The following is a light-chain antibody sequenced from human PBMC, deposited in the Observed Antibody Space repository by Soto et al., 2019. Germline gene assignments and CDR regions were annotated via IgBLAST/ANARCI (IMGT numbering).Light chain of an antibody. CDR1: SSDVGGYNY. CDR3: SSYTSSRTLK. V-gene: IGLV2-14*01. Sequence: QSALTQPASVSGSPGQSITISCTGTSSDVGGYNYVSWYQQHPGKAPKLMIYDVSNRPSGVSNRFSGSKSGNTASLTISGLQAEDEADYYCSSYTSSRTLKFGGGTKL. CDR2: DVS. J-gene: IGLJ2*01.